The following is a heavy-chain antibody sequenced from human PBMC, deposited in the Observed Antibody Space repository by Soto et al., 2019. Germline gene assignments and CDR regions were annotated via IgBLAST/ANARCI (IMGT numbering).Heavy chain of an antibody. Sequence: EVQLVESGGGLVQPGGSLRLSCAASGFTVSSNYMSWVRQAPGKGLEWVSVIYSGGSTYYADSVKGRFTISRDNSKNTLYLQMNSLRDEDTAVYYCARGLGYDSSGYYRYWYFDLWGRGTLVTVSS. J-gene: IGHJ2*01. CDR1: GFTVSSNY. CDR3: ARGLGYDSSGYYRYWYFDL. V-gene: IGHV3-66*01. D-gene: IGHD3-22*01. CDR2: IYSGGST.